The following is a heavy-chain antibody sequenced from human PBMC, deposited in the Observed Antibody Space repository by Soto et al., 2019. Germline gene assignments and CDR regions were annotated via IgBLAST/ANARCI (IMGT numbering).Heavy chain of an antibody. V-gene: IGHV5-51*01. CDR3: ARPSSGWSYGMDV. D-gene: IGHD6-13*01. CDR1: GYTFTSYS. J-gene: IGHJ6*02. Sequence: PGDYLKLSCKGSGYTFTSYSIVLVRQMPSKGLEWMGIIYPGDSDTRYSPSFQGQVSISADKSISTAYLQWSSLRASDTAMYYCARPSSGWSYGMDVWGQGTTVTVSS. CDR2: IYPGDSDT.